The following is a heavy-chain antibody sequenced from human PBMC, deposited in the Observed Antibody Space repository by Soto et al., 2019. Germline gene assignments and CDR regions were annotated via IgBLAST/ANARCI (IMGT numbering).Heavy chain of an antibody. CDR1: GFIFSNYA. CDR2: ISYDGSVK. CDR3: AREIRGFYSAY. D-gene: IGHD2-15*01. J-gene: IGHJ4*02. Sequence: QVQLVESGGGVVQPGRYLRLSCAASGFIFSNYAMQWVRQAPGKGLEWVALISYDGSVKYYADSVRGRFTISRDSSKSTLYLQMNSLRVEDTAVYFCAREIRGFYSAYWGQGTLVTVSS. V-gene: IGHV3-30-3*01.